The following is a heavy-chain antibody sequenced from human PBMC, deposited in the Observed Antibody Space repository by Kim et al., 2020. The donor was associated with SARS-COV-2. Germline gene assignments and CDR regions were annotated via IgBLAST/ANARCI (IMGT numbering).Heavy chain of an antibody. V-gene: IGHV4-34*01. CDR1: GGSFSGYY. J-gene: IGHJ6*03. D-gene: IGHD6-6*01. CDR2: INHSGST. CDR3: ARLNSMFSSSFTYYYYYY. Sequence: SETLSLTCAVYGGSFSGYYWSWIRQPPGKGLEWIGEINHSGSTNYNPSLKSRVTISVDTSKNQFSLKLSSVTAADTAVYYCARLNSMFSSSFTYYYYYY.